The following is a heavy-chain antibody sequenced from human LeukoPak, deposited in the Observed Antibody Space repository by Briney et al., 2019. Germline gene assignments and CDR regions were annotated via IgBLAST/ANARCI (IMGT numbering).Heavy chain of an antibody. CDR3: ARDGVALYYYYGMDV. CDR1: GLTFSSYG. V-gene: IGHV3-33*01. D-gene: IGHD3-16*01. CDR2: IWYDGSNK. J-gene: IGHJ6*02. Sequence: GGSLRLSCAASGLTFSSYGMHWVRQAPGKGLEGVAVIWYDGSNKYYADSVKGRFTISRDNSKNTLYLQMNSLRAEDTAVYYCARDGVALYYYYGMDVWGQGTTVTVSS.